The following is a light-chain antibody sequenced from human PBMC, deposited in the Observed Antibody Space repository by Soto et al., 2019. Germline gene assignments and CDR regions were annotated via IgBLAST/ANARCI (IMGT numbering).Light chain of an antibody. CDR1: QSVSSSY. J-gene: IGKJ3*01. CDR3: QQYGSSPVT. V-gene: IGKV3-20*01. CDR2: GAS. Sequence: EIVLTQSPGTLSLSPGERATLSCRASQSVSSSYLAWYQQKPGQAPRLLIYGASSRATGIPDRFSGSGSGTDFTLTISSLEPEDFAVYYCQQYGSSPVTFGPGTKVDI.